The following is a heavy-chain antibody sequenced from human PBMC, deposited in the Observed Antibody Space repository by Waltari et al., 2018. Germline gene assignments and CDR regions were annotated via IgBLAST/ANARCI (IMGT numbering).Heavy chain of an antibody. CDR3: ARHRDYGGNSAYAFDI. Sequence: QLQLQESGPGLVKPSETLSLTCTVSGGSISSSSYYWGWIRHPPGKGLEWIGSIYYSGSTYYNPSLKSRVTISVDTSKNQFSLKLSSVTAADTAVYYCARHRDYGGNSAYAFDIWGQGTMVTVSS. CDR2: IYYSGST. CDR1: GGSISSSSYY. D-gene: IGHD4-17*01. J-gene: IGHJ3*02. V-gene: IGHV4-39*07.